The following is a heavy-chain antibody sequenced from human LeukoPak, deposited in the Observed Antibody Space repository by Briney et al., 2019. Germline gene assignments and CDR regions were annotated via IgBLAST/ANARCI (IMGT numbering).Heavy chain of an antibody. CDR1: GSSISNYY. J-gene: IGHJ4*02. D-gene: IGHD3-10*01. V-gene: IGHV4-4*07. CDR3: AREDYYGSGSYYQPPNYFDY. CDR2: IYTSGST. Sequence: SETLSLTCTVSGSSISNYYWSWIRQPAGKGLEWIGRIYTSGSTNYNPSLKSRVTMSVDTSKNQFSLKLSSVTAADTAVYYCAREDYYGSGSYYQPPNYFDYWGQGTLVTVSS.